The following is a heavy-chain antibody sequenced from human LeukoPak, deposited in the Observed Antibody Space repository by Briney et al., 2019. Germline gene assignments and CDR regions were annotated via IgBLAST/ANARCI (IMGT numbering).Heavy chain of an antibody. CDR3: ATWLLQNQIAAAGTNY. Sequence: GGSLRLSCAGSGFTPSNCAMSWVRQTPGKGLVWVSRIDSDGTRISYADSVKGRFTISRDNAKNTLYLQMNSLRVEDTAVYYCATWLLQNQIAAAGTNYWGQGTLVTVSS. D-gene: IGHD6-13*01. V-gene: IGHV3-74*01. CDR1: GFTPSNCA. J-gene: IGHJ4*02. CDR2: IDSDGTRI.